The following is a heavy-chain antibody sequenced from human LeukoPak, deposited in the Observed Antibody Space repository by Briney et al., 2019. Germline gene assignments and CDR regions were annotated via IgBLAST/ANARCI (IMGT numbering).Heavy chain of an antibody. J-gene: IGHJ4*02. V-gene: IGHV1-2*02. D-gene: IGHD6-13*01. Sequence: GASVKVSCKASGYTFTGYYIHWVRQAPGQGLEWMGWINPNTDGTDYAQKFQGRVTMTRDTSISTVYMELSRLTSDDTAVYYCARGVASAGAKYFDQWGQGTLVTVSS. CDR2: INPNTDGT. CDR3: ARGVASAGAKYFDQ. CDR1: GYTFTGYY.